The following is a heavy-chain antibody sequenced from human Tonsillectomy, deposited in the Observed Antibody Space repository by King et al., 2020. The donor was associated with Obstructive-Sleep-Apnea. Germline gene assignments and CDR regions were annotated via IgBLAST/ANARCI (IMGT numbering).Heavy chain of an antibody. V-gene: IGHV3-30*18. CDR2: MSYDGYSE. CDR3: GKPGCGGDCYYFDY. D-gene: IGHD2-21*02. Sequence: VQLVESGGGVVQPGKSLRLSCAASGFSFRTYAMHWVRQAPGQGLEWVAVMSYDGYSEYYADSVKGRFTISRDNSKNTLSLQMNSLRDEDTAVYYCGKPGCGGDCYYFDYWGRGTLVTVSS. J-gene: IGHJ4*02. CDR1: GFSFRTYA.